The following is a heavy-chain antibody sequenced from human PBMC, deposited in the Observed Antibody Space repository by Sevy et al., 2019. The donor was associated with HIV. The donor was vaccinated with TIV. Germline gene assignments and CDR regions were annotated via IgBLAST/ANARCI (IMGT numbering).Heavy chain of an antibody. Sequence: GGSLRLSCAVSGFTFSSYAMNWVRQSPGMGLEWVSGISGSGVSTYYADSVKGRFTISRDNYRNTVYLQINSLRAEDTALYYCAKDLAYDNTYLDFWGQGTLVTVSS. V-gene: IGHV3-23*01. CDR2: ISGSGVST. CDR1: GFTFSSYA. D-gene: IGHD3-22*01. CDR3: AKDLAYDNTYLDF. J-gene: IGHJ4*02.